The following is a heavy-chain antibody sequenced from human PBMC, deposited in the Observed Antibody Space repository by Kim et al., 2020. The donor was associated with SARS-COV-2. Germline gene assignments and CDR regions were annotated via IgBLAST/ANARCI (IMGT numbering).Heavy chain of an antibody. Sequence: GGSLRLSCAASGFTFSSYAMHWVRQAPGKGLEWVAVISYDGSNKYYADSVKGRFTISRDNSKNTLYLQMNSLRAEDTAVYYCATTSSALYWGQGTLVTVS. D-gene: IGHD6-25*01. J-gene: IGHJ4*02. CDR2: ISYDGSNK. V-gene: IGHV3-30*04. CDR3: ATTSSALY. CDR1: GFTFSSYA.